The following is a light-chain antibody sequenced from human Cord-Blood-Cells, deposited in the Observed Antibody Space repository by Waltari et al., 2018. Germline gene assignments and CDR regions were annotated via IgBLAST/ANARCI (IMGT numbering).Light chain of an antibody. CDR1: QSVSSY. CDR2: DAS. J-gene: IGKJ5*01. V-gene: IGKV3-11*01. CDR3: QQRSNWPPKIT. Sequence: EIVLTQSPATLSLSPGERATLSCRASQSVSSYLAWYQQKPGQAPRLLIYDASNMATGIPARFSGSGSGTDFTRTISSLAPEDFAVYYCQQRSNWPPKITFGQGTRLEIK.